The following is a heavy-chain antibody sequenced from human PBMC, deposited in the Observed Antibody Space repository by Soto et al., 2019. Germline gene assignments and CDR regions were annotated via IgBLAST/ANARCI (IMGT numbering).Heavy chain of an antibody. CDR1: GYSFTTKW. D-gene: IGHD3-22*01. V-gene: IGHV5-10-1*01. J-gene: IGHJ4*02. CDR2: IDPSDSQT. CDR3: ARQIYDSDTGPNFQYYFDS. Sequence: GESLKISCKASGYSFTTKWIGWVRQMPGKGLVWMGRIDPSDSQTYYSPSFRGHVTISVTKSITTVFLQWSSLRASDTAMYYCARQIYDSDTGPNFQYYFDSWGQGTPVTVSS.